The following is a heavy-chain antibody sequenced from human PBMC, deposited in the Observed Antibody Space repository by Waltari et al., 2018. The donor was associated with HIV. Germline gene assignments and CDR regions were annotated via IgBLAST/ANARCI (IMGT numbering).Heavy chain of an antibody. Sequence: QEQLVQSGTEVKKPGASVKVSCKASGYTFTSYYMHWVRQAPGQGLEWMGIINPSGGSTTYAQKFQGRVTMTRYTSTSTVYMVLSSLRSEDTAMYYCAGDQAYGGNPPWYWGQGTLVTVSS. D-gene: IGHD4-17*01. CDR1: GYTFTSYY. V-gene: IGHV1-46*01. CDR2: INPSGGST. CDR3: AGDQAYGGNPPWY. J-gene: IGHJ4*02.